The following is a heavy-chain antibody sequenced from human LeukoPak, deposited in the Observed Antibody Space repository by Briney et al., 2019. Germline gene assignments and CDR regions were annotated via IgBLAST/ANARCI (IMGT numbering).Heavy chain of an antibody. V-gene: IGHV1-18*01. J-gene: IGHJ4*02. D-gene: IGHD4-11*01. Sequence: ASVKVSCRASGYTFTSYGISWVRQAPGQGLEWMGWISPYNGNTNYAQKFQGRVTVTAHTSTSTAYMELRSLRSDDTAIYYCAREGTTFDYWGQGTLVTVSS. CDR3: AREGTTFDY. CDR2: ISPYNGNT. CDR1: GYTFTSYG.